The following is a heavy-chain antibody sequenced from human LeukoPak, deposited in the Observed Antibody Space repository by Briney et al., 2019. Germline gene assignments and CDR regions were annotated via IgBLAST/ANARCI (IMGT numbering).Heavy chain of an antibody. J-gene: IGHJ6*03. D-gene: IGHD1-1*01. CDR2: ISWNSDSI. CDR1: GFTFDDYA. CDR3: AKEYGYDYNYFYSMDV. V-gene: IGHV3-9*01. Sequence: GGSLRLSCAVSGFTFDDYAMHWVRQVPGKGPEWVSGISWNSDSIGYGDSVKGRFTISRDNSKNTVYLQMNSLRAEDTAVYFCAKEYGYDYNYFYSMDVWGKGTTVTISS.